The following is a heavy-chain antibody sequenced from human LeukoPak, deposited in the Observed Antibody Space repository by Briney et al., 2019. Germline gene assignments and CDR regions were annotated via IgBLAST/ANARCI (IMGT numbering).Heavy chain of an antibody. Sequence: SQTLSLTCAVSGGSISSGGYSWSWIRQPPGKGLEWIGYIYHSGSTYYNPSLKSRVTISVDRSKNQFSLKLSSVTAADTAVYYCARGVSSSISFDYWGQGTLVTVSS. CDR3: ARGVSSSISFDY. CDR1: GGSISSGGYS. CDR2: IYHSGST. J-gene: IGHJ4*02. D-gene: IGHD6-6*01. V-gene: IGHV4-30-2*01.